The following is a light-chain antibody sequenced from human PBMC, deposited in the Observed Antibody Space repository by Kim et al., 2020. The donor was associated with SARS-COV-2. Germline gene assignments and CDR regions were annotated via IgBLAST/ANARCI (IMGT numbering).Light chain of an antibody. CDR2: AGF. CDR3: QQYDNLIT. CDR1: QTVSSSY. Sequence: LFPGKMTTPCCRDSQTVSSSYLDWYQQRPAQAPRIYVSAGFRRATGIRYRFSGSGSGTDFTLSSSKLEPEDCAEYYCQQYDNLITFGQGTRLEIK. J-gene: IGKJ5*01. V-gene: IGKV3-20*01.